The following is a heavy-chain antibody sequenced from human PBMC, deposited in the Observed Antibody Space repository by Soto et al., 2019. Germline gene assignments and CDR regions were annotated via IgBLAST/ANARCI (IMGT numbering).Heavy chain of an antibody. J-gene: IGHJ4*02. CDR2: IYYSGST. V-gene: IGHV4-39*01. CDR1: GGYISSISYY. CDR3: ARHVGGLWLPTAAAEVDY. D-gene: IGHD5-12*01. Sequence: PSETLSLTCTVSGGYISSISYYLGRIGQPAGTGLECIGSIYYSGSTYYNPSVKRRLNISVDTYKIHFSLKQSSVTAAHTSVYYCARHVGGLWLPTAAAEVDYWGPGTLVTVSS.